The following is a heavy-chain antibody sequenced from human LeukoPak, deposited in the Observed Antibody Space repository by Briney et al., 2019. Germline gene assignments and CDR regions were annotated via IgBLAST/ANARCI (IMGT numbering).Heavy chain of an antibody. CDR1: GLSFRNYD. V-gene: IGHV3-30-3*01. CDR3: ASPSRFGSGTYPPDY. Sequence: GGSLRLSCAASGLSFRNYDIHWVRQGPGKGLECVAVISYDGSNGYYADSVKGRFTISRDNSKNTLYLQMNSLRVEDTAIYYCASPSRFGSGTYPPDYWGQGTLVTVSS. D-gene: IGHD3-10*01. J-gene: IGHJ4*02. CDR2: ISYDGSNG.